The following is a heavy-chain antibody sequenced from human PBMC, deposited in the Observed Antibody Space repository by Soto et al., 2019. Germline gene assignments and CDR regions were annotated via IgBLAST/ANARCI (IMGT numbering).Heavy chain of an antibody. J-gene: IGHJ6*02. CDR2: ISSSGSLI. D-gene: IGHD3-3*01. CDR3: ARGEGPGITIFGGDRYGMDV. Sequence: QVQLVESGGGLVKPGGSLRLSCAASGFTFSDYYMSWIRQAPGKGLEWVSYISSSGSLIYYYADSVKGRFTISRDNAKNSLYLQMNSLRAEDTAVYYCARGEGPGITIFGGDRYGMDVWGQGTTVTVSS. V-gene: IGHV3-11*01. CDR1: GFTFSDYY.